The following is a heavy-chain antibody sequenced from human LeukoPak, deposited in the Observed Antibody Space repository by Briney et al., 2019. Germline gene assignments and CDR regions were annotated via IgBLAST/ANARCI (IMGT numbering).Heavy chain of an antibody. V-gene: IGHV3-23*01. CDR1: GFTLSSYA. J-gene: IGHJ4*02. CDR2: ITASGGYT. Sequence: SGGSLRLSCAASGFTLSSYAVAWVRQAPGKGLEWVSTITASGGYTFYADSVKGRFTISKDNSKNSLYLQMNSLRAEDTAVYYCAKAIAVAGTGFDYWGQGTLVTVSS. D-gene: IGHD6-19*01. CDR3: AKAIAVAGTGFDY.